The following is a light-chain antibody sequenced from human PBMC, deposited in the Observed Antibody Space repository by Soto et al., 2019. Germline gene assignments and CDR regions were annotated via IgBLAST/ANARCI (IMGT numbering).Light chain of an antibody. J-gene: IGKJ4*01. CDR3: QQYNTAPMP. V-gene: IGKV3-20*01. CDR1: QSISNNF. Sequence: EILLRQSPGTLSLSPGEGATLSCRASQSISNNFLAWYQHKPGQAPRLLMHGAFNRASGIPDRFSGSASGTDFTLTISRLEPEDFAVYYCQQYNTAPMPFGGGTKVDIK. CDR2: GAF.